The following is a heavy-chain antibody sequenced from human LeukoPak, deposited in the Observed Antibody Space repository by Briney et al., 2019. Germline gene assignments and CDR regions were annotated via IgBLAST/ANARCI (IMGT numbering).Heavy chain of an antibody. Sequence: PGGSLRLSCAASGFTFSSYAMHWVRQAPGKGLEWVAVISYDGSNKYYADSVKGRFTISRDNSKNTLYLQMGSLRAEDMAVYYCARTYSGSYYYYYYMDVWGKGTTVTVSS. V-gene: IGHV3-30*14. J-gene: IGHJ6*03. D-gene: IGHD1-26*01. CDR1: GFTFSSYA. CDR3: ARTYSGSYYYYYYMDV. CDR2: ISYDGSNK.